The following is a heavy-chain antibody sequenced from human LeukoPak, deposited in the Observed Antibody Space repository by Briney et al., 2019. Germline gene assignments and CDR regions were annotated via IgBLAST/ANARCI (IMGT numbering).Heavy chain of an antibody. CDR1: GFTFSSYS. CDR3: ASNDDSSGYYYGY. CDR2: ISSSSSYI. Sequence: GGSLRLSCAASGFTFSSYSMNWVRQAPGKGLEWVSSISSSSSYIYYADSVKGRFTISRDNAKNSLYLQMNSLRAGDTAVYYCASNDDSSGYYYGYWGQGTLVTVSS. D-gene: IGHD3-22*01. V-gene: IGHV3-21*01. J-gene: IGHJ4*02.